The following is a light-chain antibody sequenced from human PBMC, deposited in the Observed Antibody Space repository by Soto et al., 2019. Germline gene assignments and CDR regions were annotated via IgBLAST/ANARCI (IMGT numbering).Light chain of an antibody. J-gene: IGLJ1*01. V-gene: IGLV1-40*01. Sequence: QSVLTRPPSVSGAPGRRVTISCTGTSPNIGAGYDVHGYQQFPGTAPNLLIFGNTNRPSGVPDRFSGSKSGTSASLAITGLQAEDEADYYCQSYDSSLSGSLVFGTGTKLTVL. CDR1: SPNIGAGYD. CDR3: QSYDSSLSGSLV. CDR2: GNT.